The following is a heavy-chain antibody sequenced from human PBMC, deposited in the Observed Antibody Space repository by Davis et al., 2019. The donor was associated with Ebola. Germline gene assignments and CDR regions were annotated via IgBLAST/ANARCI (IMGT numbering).Heavy chain of an antibody. D-gene: IGHD2-2*02. Sequence: ASVKVSCKASGYTFTSYDINWVRQATGQGPEWMGWMNPNSGNTGYAQKFQGRVTMTRSTSITTAYMELSSLRSEDTAVYYCATVERYCSSASCYNYWGQGTLVTVSS. V-gene: IGHV1-8*01. CDR2: MNPNSGNT. CDR3: ATVERYCSSASCYNY. J-gene: IGHJ4*02. CDR1: GYTFTSYD.